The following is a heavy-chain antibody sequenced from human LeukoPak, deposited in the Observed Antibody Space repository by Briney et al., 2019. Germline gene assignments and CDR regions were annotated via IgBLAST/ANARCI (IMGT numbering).Heavy chain of an antibody. Sequence: TGGSLRLSCAASGFTVSSNYMNWVRQAPGKGLEWVSVIYSGGNTYYADSVKGRFTISRDDSKNTLYLRMNSLRAEDTAVYYCARGRNYYDSGGYYYPFDYWGQGTLVTVS. CDR1: GFTVSSNY. V-gene: IGHV3-66*01. CDR3: ARGRNYYDSGGYYYPFDY. CDR2: IYSGGNT. D-gene: IGHD3-22*01. J-gene: IGHJ4*02.